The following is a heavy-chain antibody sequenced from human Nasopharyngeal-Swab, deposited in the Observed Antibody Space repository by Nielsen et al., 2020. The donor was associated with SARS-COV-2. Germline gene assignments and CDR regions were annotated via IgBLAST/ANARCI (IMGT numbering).Heavy chain of an antibody. J-gene: IGHJ4*02. CDR1: GFRFDDYA. CDR2: ISWNSGSI. Sequence: SLKISCAASGFRFDDYAMHWVRQVPGKGLEWVSGISWNSGSIGYADSVKGRFSISRDNAKNSLYLQMNSLRAEDTAVYYCARGDLEPELLWFGELLYYFDYWGQGTLVTVSS. D-gene: IGHD3-10*01. CDR3: ARGDLEPELLWFGELLYYFDY. V-gene: IGHV3-9*01.